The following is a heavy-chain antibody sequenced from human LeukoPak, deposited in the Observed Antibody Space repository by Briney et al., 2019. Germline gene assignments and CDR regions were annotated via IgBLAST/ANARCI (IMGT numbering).Heavy chain of an antibody. J-gene: IGHJ6*02. V-gene: IGHV3-21*04. CDR1: GFTFSSYS. Sequence: GGSLRLSCAASGFTFSSYSMNWVRRAPGKGLEWVSSISSSSSYIYYADSVKGRFTISRDNAKNSLYLQMNSLRAEDMALYYCAKGYGTDYDYGMDVWGQGTTVTVSS. CDR3: AKGYGTDYDYGMDV. CDR2: ISSSSSYI. D-gene: IGHD1-1*01.